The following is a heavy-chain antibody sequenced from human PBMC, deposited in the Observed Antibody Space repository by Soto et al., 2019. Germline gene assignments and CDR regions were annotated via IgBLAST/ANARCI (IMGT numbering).Heavy chain of an antibody. CDR2: IIPIFGTA. CDR3: ARGGVVRGYYYYGMGV. J-gene: IGHJ6*02. Sequence: GASVKVSCKASGGTFSSYAISWVRQAPGQGLEWMGGIIPIFGTANYAQKFQGRVTITADESTSTAYMELSSLRSEDTAVYYCARGGVVRGYYYYGMGVWGQGTTVTVSS. D-gene: IGHD3-10*01. CDR1: GGTFSSYA. V-gene: IGHV1-69*13.